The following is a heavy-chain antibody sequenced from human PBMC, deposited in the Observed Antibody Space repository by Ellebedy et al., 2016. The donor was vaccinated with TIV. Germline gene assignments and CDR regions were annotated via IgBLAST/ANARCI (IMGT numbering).Heavy chain of an antibody. D-gene: IGHD5-12*01. Sequence: SETLSLTCTVSGGSISSYYWSWIRQPPGRGLECIGYIYYSGSTNYNPSLKSRVTMSVDTSKNQFSLKLSSVTAADTAVYYCARRKGEVAYDYWGQGTLVTVSS. CDR2: IYYSGST. CDR3: ARRKGEVAYDY. J-gene: IGHJ4*02. CDR1: GGSISSYY. V-gene: IGHV4-59*08.